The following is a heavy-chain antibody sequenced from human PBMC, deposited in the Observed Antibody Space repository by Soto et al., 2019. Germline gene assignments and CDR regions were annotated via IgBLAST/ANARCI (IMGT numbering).Heavy chain of an antibody. J-gene: IGHJ4*02. CDR2: ISGSGGST. CDR1: GFTFSSYA. D-gene: IGHD3-9*01. V-gene: IGHV3-23*01. Sequence: PGGSLRLSCAASGFTFSSYAMSWVRQAPGKGLEWVSAISGSGGSTYYADSVKGRFTISRDNSKNTLYLQMNSLRAEGTAVYYCAKFNSYDILTGYYPPTFDYWGQGTLVTVSS. CDR3: AKFNSYDILTGYYPPTFDY.